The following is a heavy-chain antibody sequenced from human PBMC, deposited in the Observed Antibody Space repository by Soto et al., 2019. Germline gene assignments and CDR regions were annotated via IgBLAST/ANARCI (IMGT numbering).Heavy chain of an antibody. CDR1: GDTFSSYA. CDR2: IIPIFGTA. Sequence: QVQLVQSGAEVKKPGSSVKVSCKASGDTFSSYAISWVRQAPGQGLEWMEGIIPIFGTANYAQKFQGRVTLTADESTSRAYMEVSSLRSEDTAVYYCASLGVYSSGWNWFDPWGQGTLVTVSS. V-gene: IGHV1-69*01. J-gene: IGHJ5*02. D-gene: IGHD6-19*01. CDR3: ASLGVYSSGWNWFDP.